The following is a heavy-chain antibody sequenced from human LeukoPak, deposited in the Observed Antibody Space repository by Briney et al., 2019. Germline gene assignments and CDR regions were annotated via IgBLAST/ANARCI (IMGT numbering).Heavy chain of an antibody. V-gene: IGHV3-21*01. CDR2: ISSSSSYI. D-gene: IGHD2/OR15-2a*01. Sequence: GGSLRLSCAASGFTFSSYSMNWVRQAPGKGLEWVSSISSSSSYIYYADSVKGRFTISRDNAKNSLYLQMNILRAEDTAVYYCARFYGPRAFDIWGQGTMVTVSS. CDR3: ARFYGPRAFDI. J-gene: IGHJ3*02. CDR1: GFTFSSYS.